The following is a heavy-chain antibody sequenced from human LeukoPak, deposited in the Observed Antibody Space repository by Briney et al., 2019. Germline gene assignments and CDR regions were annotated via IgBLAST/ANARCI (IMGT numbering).Heavy chain of an antibody. CDR1: GYTFTGYY. V-gene: IGHV1-2*02. J-gene: IGHJ4*02. D-gene: IGHD3-22*01. Sequence: SVKVSCKASGYTFTGYYIHWVRQAPGQGLEWMGWINPNSGGTNYAQKFQGRVTMTRDTSISTAYMELSRLRSDDTAVYYCARGETVIGYYYDSSGYRDNDYWGQGTLVTVSS. CDR2: INPNSGGT. CDR3: ARGETVIGYYYDSSGYRDNDY.